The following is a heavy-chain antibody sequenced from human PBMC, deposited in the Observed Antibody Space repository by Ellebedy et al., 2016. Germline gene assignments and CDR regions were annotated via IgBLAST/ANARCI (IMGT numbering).Heavy chain of an antibody. Sequence: ASVKVSXKASGYIFISYNLNWVRQATGQGLEWMGWMNPNSGNTGYAQKFQGRVTMTRDTSISTAYMELSSLSSEDSAVYFCATEPLGVDYYFTNWGQGSLVTVSS. J-gene: IGHJ4*02. CDR2: MNPNSGNT. D-gene: IGHD2-8*01. CDR1: GYIFISYN. CDR3: ATEPLGVDYYFTN. V-gene: IGHV1-8*01.